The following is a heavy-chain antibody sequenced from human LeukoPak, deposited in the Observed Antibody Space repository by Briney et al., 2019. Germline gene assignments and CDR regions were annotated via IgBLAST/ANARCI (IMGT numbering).Heavy chain of an antibody. Sequence: SETLSLTCTVSGGSISSSSYYWGWIRQPPGKGLEWIGSIYYSGSTYYNPSLKSRVTISIDTSKNQFSLKLSSVTAADTAVYYCARRTEGGVVVAFDIWGQGTMVTVSS. CDR2: IYYSGST. V-gene: IGHV4-39*01. D-gene: IGHD2-15*01. J-gene: IGHJ3*02. CDR3: ARRTEGGVVVAFDI. CDR1: GGSISSSSYY.